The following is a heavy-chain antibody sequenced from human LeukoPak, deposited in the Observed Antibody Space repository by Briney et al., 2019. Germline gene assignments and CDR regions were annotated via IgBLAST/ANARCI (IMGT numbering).Heavy chain of an antibody. CDR1: GFTFSSYE. CDR3: ARESYGSGYYYYYMDV. J-gene: IGHJ6*03. D-gene: IGHD3-10*01. Sequence: GGSLRLSCAASGFTFSSYEMNWVRQAPGKGLEWVSYISSSGSTIYYADSVKGRFTISRDNAKNSLYLQMNSLRAEDTAVYYCARESYGSGYYYYYMDVWGKGTTVTVSS. V-gene: IGHV3-48*03. CDR2: ISSSGSTI.